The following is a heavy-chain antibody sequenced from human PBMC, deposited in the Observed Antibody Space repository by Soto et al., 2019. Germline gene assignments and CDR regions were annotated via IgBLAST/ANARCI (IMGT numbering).Heavy chain of an antibody. CDR2: IYHSANT. D-gene: IGHD2-2*01. CDR3: ASVPDY. J-gene: IGHJ4*02. Sequence: QLQLQESGSGLVKPSQTLSLTCAVSGGSISSGGYSWGWIRQPPGKGLEWIGYIYHSANTYYNPSPXSXXPISVDRSKNQFSLKLSSVTAADTAVYYCASVPDYWGQGTLVTVSS. CDR1: GGSISSGGYS. V-gene: IGHV4-30-2*01.